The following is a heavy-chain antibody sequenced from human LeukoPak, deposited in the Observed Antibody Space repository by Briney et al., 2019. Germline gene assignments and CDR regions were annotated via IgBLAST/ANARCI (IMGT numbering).Heavy chain of an antibody. Sequence: SQTLSLTCAISGDSVSGDSAVAWNWLGQSPPIGLEWLGRTYYRSKWNNDYAVSVKSRITINPDTSKNQFSLHLNSVTPEDTAVYYCARGRNSGFDYWGQGTLVTVSS. J-gene: IGHJ4*02. D-gene: IGHD2/OR15-2a*01. CDR2: TYYRSKWNN. CDR3: ARGRNSGFDY. CDR1: GDSVSGDSAVA. V-gene: IGHV6-1*01.